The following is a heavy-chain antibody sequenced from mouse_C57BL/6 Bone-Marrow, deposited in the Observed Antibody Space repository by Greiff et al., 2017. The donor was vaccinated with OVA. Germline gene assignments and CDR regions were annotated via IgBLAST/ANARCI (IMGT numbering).Heavy chain of an antibody. CDR3: ATGNPAWFAY. CDR1: GYTFTSYW. D-gene: IGHD2-1*01. V-gene: IGHV1-64*01. J-gene: IGHJ3*01. CDR2: IHPNSGST. Sequence: VQLQQPGAELVKPGASVKLSCKASGYTFTSYWMHWVKQRPGQGLEWIGMIHPNSGSTKYNEKFTSKATLTVDKSSSTAYMQLSSLTSEDSAVYYCATGNPAWFAYWGQGTLVTVSA.